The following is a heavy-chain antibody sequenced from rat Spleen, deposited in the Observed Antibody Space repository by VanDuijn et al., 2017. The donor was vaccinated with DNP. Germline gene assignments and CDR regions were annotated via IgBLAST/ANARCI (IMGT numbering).Heavy chain of an antibody. D-gene: IGHD1-11*01. CDR3: GRGPNYGGYLDYFDY. J-gene: IGHJ2*01. CDR1: GLNFNDYW. Sequence: EVQLVESGGGPLQPGRSLKLPCAAAGLNFNDYWMGWVRQAPGKGLEWIGQINKDSNTINYNPTLKDKSPISQDNVQNTLFLQMNKLISEETAINYCGRGPNYGGYLDYFDYWGQGVMVTVSS. CDR2: INKDSNTI. V-gene: IGHV4-2*01.